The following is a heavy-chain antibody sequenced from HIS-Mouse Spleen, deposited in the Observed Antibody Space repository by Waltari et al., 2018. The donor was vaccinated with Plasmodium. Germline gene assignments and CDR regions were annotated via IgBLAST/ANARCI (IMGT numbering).Heavy chain of an antibody. D-gene: IGHD6-13*01. V-gene: IGHV3-7*01. J-gene: IGHJ2*01. Sequence: EVQLVESGGGLVQPGGSLRLSCAASGFTFSSYWRGWVRQAPGKGLEGGANIKQDGSEKYYGDSVKGRFTISRDNAKNSLYLQMNSLRAEDTAVYYCASSWYWYFDLWGRGTLVTVSS. CDR1: GFTFSSYW. CDR2: IKQDGSEK. CDR3: ASSWYWYFDL.